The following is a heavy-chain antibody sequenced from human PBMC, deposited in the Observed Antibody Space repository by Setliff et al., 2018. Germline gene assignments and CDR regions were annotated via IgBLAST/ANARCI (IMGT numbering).Heavy chain of an antibody. CDR1: GYTFTSYD. V-gene: IGHV1-8*01. CDR3: ARGPGGSGSYVFYYYYYGMDV. Sequence: WASVKVSCKASGYTFTSYDINWVRQATGQGLEWMGWMNPNSGNTGYAQKFQGRVTMTRNTSISTAYVELSSLRSEDTAVYYCARGPGGSGSYVFYYYYYGMDVWGQGTKVTVSS. CDR2: MNPNSGNT. J-gene: IGHJ6*02. D-gene: IGHD3-10*01.